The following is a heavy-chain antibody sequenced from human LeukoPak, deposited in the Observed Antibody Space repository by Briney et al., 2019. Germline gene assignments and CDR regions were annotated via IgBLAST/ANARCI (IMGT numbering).Heavy chain of an antibody. CDR1: GFTFSSYA. CDR3: VTGPVVPAAPFYFDY. Sequence: PGGSLRLSCSASGFTFSSYAMHWVRQAPGKGLEYVSAISSNGGSTYYADSVKGRFAISRDNSKNTLYLQMSSLRAEDTAVYYCVTGPVVPAAPFYFDYWGQGTLVTVSS. D-gene: IGHD2-2*01. CDR2: ISSNGGST. V-gene: IGHV3-64D*06. J-gene: IGHJ4*02.